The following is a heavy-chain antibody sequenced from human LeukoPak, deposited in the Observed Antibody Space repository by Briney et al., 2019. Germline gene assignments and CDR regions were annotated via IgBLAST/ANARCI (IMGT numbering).Heavy chain of an antibody. D-gene: IGHD6-6*01. CDR2: ISGKGDDT. V-gene: IGHV3-23*01. J-gene: IGHJ4*02. CDR1: GLTFKNYA. Sequence: GGSLRLSCAASGLTFKNYAMTWVRRAPGKGLEWVSTISGKGDDTFYADSVKGRFTISRDNSKNTLYLQMNGLRAEDTAVYYCARSPSPYSSSSGADYWGQGTLVTVSS. CDR3: ARSPSPYSSSSGADY.